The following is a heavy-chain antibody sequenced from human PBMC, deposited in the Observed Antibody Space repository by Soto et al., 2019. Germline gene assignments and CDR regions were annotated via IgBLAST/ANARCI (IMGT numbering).Heavy chain of an antibody. D-gene: IGHD3-22*01. CDR3: ARDRFDYYDSSGYCRFDP. CDR1: GFTFSSYS. CDR2: ISSSSRTI. V-gene: IGHV3-48*01. J-gene: IGHJ5*02. Sequence: GGSLRLSCAASGFTFSSYSMTWVRQAPGKGLEWVSYISSSSRTIYYADSVKGRFTISRDNAKNSLYLQMNSLRAEDTAVYYCARDRFDYYDSSGYCRFDPWGQGTLVPVSS.